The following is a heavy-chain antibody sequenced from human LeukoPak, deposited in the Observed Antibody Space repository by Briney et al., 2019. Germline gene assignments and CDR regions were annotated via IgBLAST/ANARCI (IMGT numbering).Heavy chain of an antibody. V-gene: IGHV3-66*01. J-gene: IGHJ4*02. CDR2: IYSGGST. Sequence: GGSLRLSCAASGFTFSSYAMNWVRQAPGKGLEWVSVIYSGGSTYYADSVKGRFTISRDNSKNTLYLQMNSLRAEDTAVYYCARDHDSSGHYRGGYWGQGTLVTVSS. CDR3: ARDHDSSGHYRGGY. D-gene: IGHD3-22*01. CDR1: GFTFSSYA.